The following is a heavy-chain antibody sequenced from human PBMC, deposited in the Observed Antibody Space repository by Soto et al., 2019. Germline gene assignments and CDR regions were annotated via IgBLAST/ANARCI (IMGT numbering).Heavy chain of an antibody. V-gene: IGHV1-18*04. CDR3: ASDDFWSGYYDDYYDYYGMDV. D-gene: IGHD3-3*01. Sequence: QVQLVQSGAEVKKPGASVKVSCKASGYTFTSYGISWVRQAPGQGLEWMGWISAYNGNTNHAQKLQGRVTMTTDTSTSTAYMELRSLRSDGTAVYYCASDDFWSGYYDDYYDYYGMDVWGQGTTVTVSS. CDR1: GYTFTSYG. CDR2: ISAYNGNT. J-gene: IGHJ6*02.